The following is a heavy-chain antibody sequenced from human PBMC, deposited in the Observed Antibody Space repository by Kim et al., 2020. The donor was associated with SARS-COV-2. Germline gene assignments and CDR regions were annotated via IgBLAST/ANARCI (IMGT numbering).Heavy chain of an antibody. V-gene: IGHV5-51*01. CDR2: IYPGDSDT. D-gene: IGHD2-15*01. J-gene: IGHJ4*02. Sequence: GESLKISCKGSGYSFTSYWIGWVRQMPGKGLEWMGIIYPGDSDTRYSPSFQGQVTISADKSISTAYLQWSSLKASDTAMYYCARRGGECSGGSCYSDYWGQGTLVTVSS. CDR1: GYSFTSYW. CDR3: ARRGGECSGGSCYSDY.